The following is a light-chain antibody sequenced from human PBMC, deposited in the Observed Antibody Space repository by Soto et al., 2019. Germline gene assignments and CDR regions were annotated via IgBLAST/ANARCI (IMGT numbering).Light chain of an antibody. V-gene: IGLV2-14*01. CDR2: EVS. Sequence: QSVLTQPASVSGSPGQSITISCTGTSSDVGGYNYDSWYQQHPGKAPKLMIYEVSNRPSGVSNRFSGSKSGNTASLTISGLQAEDEADYYCSSYTSSSTLDVFGTGTKLTVL. CDR1: SSDVGGYNY. J-gene: IGLJ1*01. CDR3: SSYTSSSTLDV.